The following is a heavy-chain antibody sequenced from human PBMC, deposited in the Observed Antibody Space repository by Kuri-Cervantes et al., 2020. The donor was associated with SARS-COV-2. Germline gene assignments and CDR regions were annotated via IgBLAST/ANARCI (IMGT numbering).Heavy chain of an antibody. CDR2: ISWNSGSI. J-gene: IGHJ4*02. CDR3: ARGAPGLVGFDY. CDR1: GFTFDDYA. V-gene: IGHV3-9*01. Sequence: SLKISCAASGFTFDDYAMHWVRQAPGKGLEWVSGISWNSGSIGYADSVKGRFTISRDNAKNSPYLQMNSLRAEDTAVYYCARGAPGLVGFDYWGQGTLVTVSS. D-gene: IGHD2-15*01.